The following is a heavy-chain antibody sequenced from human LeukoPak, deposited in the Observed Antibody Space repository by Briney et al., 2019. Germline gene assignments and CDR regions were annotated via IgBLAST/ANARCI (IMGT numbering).Heavy chain of an antibody. CDR2: IYHSGST. CDR1: GGSISSSSYY. Sequence: KPSETLSLTCTVSGGSISSSSYYWGWIRQPPGKGLEWIGSIYHSGSTYYNPSLKSRVTISVDTSKNQFSLKLSSVTAADTAVYYCARRVDEAFDIWGQGTMVTVSS. D-gene: IGHD2-15*01. CDR3: ARRVDEAFDI. J-gene: IGHJ3*02. V-gene: IGHV4-39*07.